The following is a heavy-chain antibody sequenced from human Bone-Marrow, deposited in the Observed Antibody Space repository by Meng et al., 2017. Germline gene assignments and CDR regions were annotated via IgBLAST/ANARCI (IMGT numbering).Heavy chain of an antibody. J-gene: IGHJ4*02. D-gene: IGHD5-18*01. CDR1: GFTFSSYA. V-gene: IGHV3-30*04. CDR3: ARGTDEDTAMTHFDY. CDR2: ISYDGSNK. Sequence: GESLKISCAASGFTFSSYAMHWVRQAPGKGLEWVAVISYDGSNKYYADSVKGRFTISRDNSKNTLYLQMNSLRAEDTAVYYCARGTDEDTAMTHFDYWGQGTRVTGCS.